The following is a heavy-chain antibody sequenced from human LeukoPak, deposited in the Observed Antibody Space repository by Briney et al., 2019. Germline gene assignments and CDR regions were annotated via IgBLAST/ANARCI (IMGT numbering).Heavy chain of an antibody. J-gene: IGHJ4*02. CDR2: ISHDGSNK. D-gene: IGHD2-2*02. V-gene: IGHV3-30*04. CDR3: ARGYCSSTSCYNDY. Sequence: GGSLRLSCAASGFTVSNWAIHWVRQAPGKGLEWVAAISHDGSNKFYADSVKGRFTISRDNSKNSLDLQMNSLRAEDTAVYYCARGYCSSTSCYNDYWGQGTLVTVSS. CDR1: GFTVSNWA.